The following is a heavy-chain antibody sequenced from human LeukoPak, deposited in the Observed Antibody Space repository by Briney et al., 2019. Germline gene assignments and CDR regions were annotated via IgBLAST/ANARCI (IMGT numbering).Heavy chain of an antibody. J-gene: IGHJ4*02. CDR3: AKERLGSSSWYAYFDY. Sequence: PGGSLRLSCAASGFTFSAYTMNWVRQAPGKGLEWVSGIVGTSNAYYADSVKGRFTISRDNSKNTLYLQMNSLRAEDTAVYYCAKERLGSSSWYAYFDYWGQGTLVTVSS. CDR2: IVGTSNA. D-gene: IGHD6-13*01. CDR1: GFTFSAYT. V-gene: IGHV3-23*01.